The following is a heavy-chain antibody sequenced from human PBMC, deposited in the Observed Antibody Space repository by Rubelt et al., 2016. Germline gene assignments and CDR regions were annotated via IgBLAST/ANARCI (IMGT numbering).Heavy chain of an antibody. D-gene: IGHD1-7*01. V-gene: IGHV1-69*06. CDR2: IIPIFGTA. J-gene: IGHJ6*03. CDR3: ASRSITGTIYYYYMDV. Sequence: QVQLVQSGAEVKKPGASVKVSCKASGYTFTSYGISWVRQAPGQGLEWMGGIIPIFGTANYAQKFQGRVTITADKSTSTAYMELSSLRSEDTAVYYCASRSITGTIYYYYMDVWGKGTTVTVSS. CDR1: GYTFTSYG.